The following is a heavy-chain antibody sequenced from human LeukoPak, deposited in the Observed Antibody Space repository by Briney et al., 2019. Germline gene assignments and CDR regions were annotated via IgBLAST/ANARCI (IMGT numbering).Heavy chain of an antibody. CDR3: AKTYSTSWYFAC. Sequence: GGSLRLSCAASGFTFSSYGMHWVRQAPGKGLDWVAFIRDDGSNKLYADSVKGRFTISRDNSKNTLYLQLNSLRAEDTAVYYCAKTYSTSWYFACWGQGTLVTVSS. CDR1: GFTFSSYG. CDR2: IRDDGSNK. V-gene: IGHV3-30*02. D-gene: IGHD6-13*01. J-gene: IGHJ4*02.